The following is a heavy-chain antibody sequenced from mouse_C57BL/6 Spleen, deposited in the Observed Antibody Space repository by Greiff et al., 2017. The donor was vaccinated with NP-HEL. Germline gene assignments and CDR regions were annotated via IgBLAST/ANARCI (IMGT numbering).Heavy chain of an antibody. D-gene: IGHD2-13*01. V-gene: IGHV2-9-1*01. CDR3: ARTVIPPGTMDY. CDR1: GFSLTSYA. J-gene: IGHJ4*01. Sequence: QVQLQQSGPGLVAPSQCLSITCTVSGFSLTSYAISWVRQPPGKGLAWLGVIWTGGGTNYNSALKYRLSISKYNSKSQVFLKMTRLQTDDTARYYCARTVIPPGTMDYWGHGTSVTVSS. CDR2: IWTGGGT.